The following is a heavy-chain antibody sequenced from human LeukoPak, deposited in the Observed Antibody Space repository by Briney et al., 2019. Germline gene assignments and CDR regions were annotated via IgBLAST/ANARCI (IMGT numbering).Heavy chain of an antibody. CDR3: ARAAGSSWPYYYYGMDV. CDR1: GGSISSGGYY. D-gene: IGHD6-13*01. CDR2: IYYSGST. J-gene: IGHJ6*02. V-gene: IGHV4-31*03. Sequence: SQTLSLTCTVSGGSISSGGYYWSWIRQHPGKGLEWIGYIYYSGSTYYNPSLKSRVIISVDTSKNQFSLKLSSVTAADTAVYYCARAAGSSWPYYYYGMDVWGQGTTVTVSS.